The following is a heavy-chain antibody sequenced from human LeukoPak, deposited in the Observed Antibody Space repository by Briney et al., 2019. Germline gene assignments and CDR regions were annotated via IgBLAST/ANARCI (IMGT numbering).Heavy chain of an antibody. CDR2: ISGGGGNT. CDR1: GFSFSSYA. CDR3: AKEPHYQLVVPAAIP. D-gene: IGHD2-2*01. V-gene: IGHV3-23*01. Sequence: LTGGSLRLSCAASGFSFSSYAMNWVRQAPGKGLEWVSDISGGGGNTYYADSVKGRFTISRDNSKNTLYLQMNSLRAEDTAVYYCAKEPHYQLVVPAAIPWGQGTLVTVSS. J-gene: IGHJ5*02.